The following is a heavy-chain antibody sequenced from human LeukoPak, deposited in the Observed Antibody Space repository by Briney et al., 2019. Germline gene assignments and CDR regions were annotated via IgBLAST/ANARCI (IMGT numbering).Heavy chain of an antibody. CDR3: ARHYYYCSGGSCSSSVFDY. J-gene: IGHJ4*02. V-gene: IGHV4-59*08. CDR1: GGSISSYY. CDR2: IYCSGST. D-gene: IGHD2-15*01. Sequence: SETLSLTCTVSGGSISSYYWSWIRQPPGKELEWIGYIYCSGSTNYNPSLKSRVTISVDTSKNQFSLKLSSVTAADTAVYYCARHYYYCSGGSCSSSVFDYWGQGTLVTVSS.